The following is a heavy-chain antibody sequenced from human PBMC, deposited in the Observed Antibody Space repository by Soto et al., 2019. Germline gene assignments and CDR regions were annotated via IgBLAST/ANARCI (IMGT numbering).Heavy chain of an antibody. CDR3: ARIGTGYYYMDV. J-gene: IGHJ6*03. CDR2: INSDGSRT. D-gene: IGHD3-10*01. V-gene: IGHV3-74*01. CDR1: GFTFISYW. Sequence: DVQLEESGGGLVQPGGSLRLSCGASGFTFISYWMHWVRQAPGKGLVWVSRINSDGSRTNYADSVKGRFTISRDNAKNTEYLQMNSLSAEDTAVYYCARIGTGYYYMDVWGKGTTVTVSS.